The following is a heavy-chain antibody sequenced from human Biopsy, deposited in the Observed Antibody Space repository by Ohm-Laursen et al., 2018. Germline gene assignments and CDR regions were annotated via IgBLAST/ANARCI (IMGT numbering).Heavy chain of an antibody. J-gene: IGHJ4*02. V-gene: IGHV4-31*03. CDR1: GGSITSSGYL. CDR3: ARGPKRLTGTSYFED. CDR2: VYNSGTT. D-gene: IGHD1-7*01. Sequence: TLSLTCTVSGGSITSSGYLWSWIRQRPGKGLEWIGYVYNSGTTYFNPSLKSRLTISIDTSKNQFSLKLTSVTVADPAVYYFARGPKRLTGTSYFEDWGRGILVTVSS.